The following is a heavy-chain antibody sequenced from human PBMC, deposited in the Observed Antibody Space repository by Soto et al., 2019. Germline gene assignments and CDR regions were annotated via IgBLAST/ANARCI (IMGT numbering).Heavy chain of an antibody. J-gene: IGHJ6*02. Sequence: PSQTLSLTCAISGDSVSSNTTAWNWTRQSPSRGLEWLGRTYYRSKWSSDYAVSVKSRIIITPDTSKNQFSLHLHSVTPDDTAVYACAMRYSAYGVGAMDVSGQGTTVTVSS. CDR1: GDSVSSNTTA. CDR2: TYYRSKWSS. V-gene: IGHV6-1*01. CDR3: AMRYSAYGVGAMDV. D-gene: IGHD5-12*01.